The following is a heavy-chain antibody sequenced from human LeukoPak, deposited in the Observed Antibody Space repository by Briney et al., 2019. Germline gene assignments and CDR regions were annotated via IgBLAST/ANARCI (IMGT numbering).Heavy chain of an antibody. J-gene: IGHJ4*02. D-gene: IGHD4-17*01. CDR3: ARGLDDYGEYYSDY. Sequence: GGSLRLSCAASGFTFSSYAMHWVRQAPGKGLEWVAVISYDGSNKYYADSVKGRFTISRDNSKNTLYLQMNSLRAEDTAVYYWARGLDDYGEYYSDYWGQGTLVTVSS. CDR2: ISYDGSNK. V-gene: IGHV3-30-3*01. CDR1: GFTFSSYA.